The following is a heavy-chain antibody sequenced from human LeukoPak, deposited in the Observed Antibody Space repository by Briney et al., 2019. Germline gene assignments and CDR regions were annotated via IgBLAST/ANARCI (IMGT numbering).Heavy chain of an antibody. J-gene: IGHJ6*02. Sequence: SVKVSCKASGGTFSSYAISWVRRAPGQGLEWMGRIIPILGIANYAQKFQGRVTITADKSTSTAYMELSSLRSEDTAVYYCARIRNIYCSSTSCSSYYYYGMDVWGQGTTVTVSS. D-gene: IGHD2-2*01. CDR1: GGTFSSYA. V-gene: IGHV1-69*04. CDR3: ARIRNIYCSSTSCSSYYYYGMDV. CDR2: IIPILGIA.